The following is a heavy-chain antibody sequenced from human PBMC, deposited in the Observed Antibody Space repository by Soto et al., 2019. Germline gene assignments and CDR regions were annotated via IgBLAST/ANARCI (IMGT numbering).Heavy chain of an antibody. CDR1: GFTFSDHY. D-gene: IGHD3-3*01. CDR3: AREGFDFWSGPMYYFDY. Sequence: PGGSLRLSCAVSGFTFSDHYMDWIRQIPGSGLEWIVRTRNKANGYSTEYAASVRGRFTVSRDDSRSSLNPQMNSLRAEDTAVYYCAREGFDFWSGPMYYFDYWGQGTLVTVSS. V-gene: IGHV3-72*01. J-gene: IGHJ4*02. CDR2: TRNKANGYST.